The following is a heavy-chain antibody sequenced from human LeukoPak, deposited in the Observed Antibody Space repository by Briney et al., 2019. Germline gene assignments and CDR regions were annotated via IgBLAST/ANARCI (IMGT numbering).Heavy chain of an antibody. CDR3: ARGWLVRD. J-gene: IGHJ4*02. V-gene: IGHV3-48*02. D-gene: IGHD6-19*01. CDR2: ISGSTTAT. Sequence: PGGSLRLSCAASGFSFSNSSMNWVRQSPGKGLEWVSYISGSTTATYYADSVRGRFTISRDNVKKSLYLQMNSLRDEDTAVYYCARGWLVRDWGQGTLVTVSS. CDR1: GFSFSNSS.